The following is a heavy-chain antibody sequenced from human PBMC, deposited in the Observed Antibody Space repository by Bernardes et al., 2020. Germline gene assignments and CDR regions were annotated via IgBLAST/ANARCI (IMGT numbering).Heavy chain of an antibody. CDR1: GFAFYGYA. D-gene: IGHD3-9*01. V-gene: IGHV3-33*08. CDR3: ARDLTIKYFDY. CDR2: IWYDGSNK. Sequence: GGSLRLSCAASGFAFYGYAMHWVRQAPGKGLEWVAVIWYDGSNKYYADSVEGRFTISRDNSKNTLYLQMNSLRAEDTAVYYCARDLTIKYFDYWGQGSLVTVSS. J-gene: IGHJ4*02.